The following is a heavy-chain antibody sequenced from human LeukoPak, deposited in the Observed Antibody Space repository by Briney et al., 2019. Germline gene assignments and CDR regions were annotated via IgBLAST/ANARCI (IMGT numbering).Heavy chain of an antibody. CDR1: GFTFSSYA. CDR3: ARGIAVAGPPSEP. Sequence: GGSLRLSCAASGFTFSSYAMHWVRQAPGKGLEWVAVISYDGSTEYHADSVKDRFTISRDNSKNTLYLQMNSLRAEDTAVYYCARGIAVAGPPSEPWGQGTLVTVSS. V-gene: IGHV3-30-3*01. D-gene: IGHD6-19*01. CDR2: ISYDGSTE. J-gene: IGHJ5*02.